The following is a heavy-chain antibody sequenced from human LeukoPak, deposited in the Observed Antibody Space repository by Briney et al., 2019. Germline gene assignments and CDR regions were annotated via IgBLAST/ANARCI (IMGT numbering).Heavy chain of an antibody. CDR1: GFTFSSYD. CDR2: IGTAGDT. V-gene: IGHV3-13*01. D-gene: IGHD1-14*01. Sequence: GGSLRLSCAASGFTFSSYDMHWVRQATGKGLEWVSAIGTAGDTYYPGSVKGRFTISRENAKNSLYLQMNSQRAGDTAVYYCARRREPYDAFDIWGQGTMVTVSS. CDR3: ARRREPYDAFDI. J-gene: IGHJ3*02.